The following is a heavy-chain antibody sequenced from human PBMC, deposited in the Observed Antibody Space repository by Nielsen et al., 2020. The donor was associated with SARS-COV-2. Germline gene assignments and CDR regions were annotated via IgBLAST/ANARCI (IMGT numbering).Heavy chain of an antibody. D-gene: IGHD1-26*01. CDR3: ARDSGGSYDL. Sequence: WIRQPPGKGLEWVAVISYDGSNKYYADSVKGRFTISRDNSKNTLYLQMNSLRAEDTAVYYCARDSGGSYDLWGHGTLVTVSS. CDR2: ISYDGSNK. J-gene: IGHJ5*02. V-gene: IGHV3-30-3*01.